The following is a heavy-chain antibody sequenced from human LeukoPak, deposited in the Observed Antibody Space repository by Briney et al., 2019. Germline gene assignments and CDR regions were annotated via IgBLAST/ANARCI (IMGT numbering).Heavy chain of an antibody. CDR1: GFTFSSYG. D-gene: IGHD3-10*01. J-gene: IGHJ5*01. CDR3: AREDYGSGIYLNWFAS. Sequence: GGSLRLSCAASGFTFSSYGMHWVRQAPGKGLEWVAVIWYDGSNKYYADSVKGRFTISRDNSKNTLYLQMDSLRAEDTAVYYCAREDYGSGIYLNWFASGGQGTLVTVSS. CDR2: IWYDGSNK. V-gene: IGHV3-33*01.